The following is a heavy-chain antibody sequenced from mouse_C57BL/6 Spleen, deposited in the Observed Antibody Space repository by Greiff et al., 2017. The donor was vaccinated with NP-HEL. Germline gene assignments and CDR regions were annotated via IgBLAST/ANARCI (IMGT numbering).Heavy chain of an antibody. CDR3: ARRGYDYDWAWFAY. CDR1: GYTFTTYP. J-gene: IGHJ3*01. Sequence: VQLVESGAELVKPGASVKMSCKASGYTFTTYPIEWMKQNHGKSLEWIGNFHPYNDDTKYNEKFKGKATLTVEKSSSTVYLELSRLTSDDSAVYYCARRGYDYDWAWFAYWGQGTLVTVSA. D-gene: IGHD2-4*01. V-gene: IGHV1-47*01. CDR2: FHPYNDDT.